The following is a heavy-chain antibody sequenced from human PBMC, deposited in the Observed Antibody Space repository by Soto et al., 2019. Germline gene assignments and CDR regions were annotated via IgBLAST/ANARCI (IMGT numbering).Heavy chain of an antibody. V-gene: IGHV1-69*08. CDR2: IFTIVDIP. CDR3: ATEVTYSSFDYLFNN. CDR1: GGPFDNYT. D-gene: IGHD2-21*02. J-gene: IGHJ4*01. Sequence: VQLVQSGAEVKKQGSSVRVSCKTSGGPFDNYTINWVRQAPGQGLEWMGRIFTIVDIPTPAQKFRDRVTITADRATNRGYMQLTSLSAEDTALYSCATEVTYSSFDYLFNNWGCGTLITGFS.